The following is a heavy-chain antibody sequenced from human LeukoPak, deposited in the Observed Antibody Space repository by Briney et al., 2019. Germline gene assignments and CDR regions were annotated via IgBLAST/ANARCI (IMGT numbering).Heavy chain of an antibody. CDR2: IYYSGST. Sequence: PSETLSLTCTVSGGSISSHYWSWIRQPPGKGLEWIGYIYYSGSTNYNPSLKSRVTISVDTSKNQFSLKLSSVTAADMAVYYCARETNTMVRGVTNWFDPWGQGTLVTVSS. D-gene: IGHD3-10*01. CDR1: GGSISSHY. J-gene: IGHJ5*02. CDR3: ARETNTMVRGVTNWFDP. V-gene: IGHV4-59*11.